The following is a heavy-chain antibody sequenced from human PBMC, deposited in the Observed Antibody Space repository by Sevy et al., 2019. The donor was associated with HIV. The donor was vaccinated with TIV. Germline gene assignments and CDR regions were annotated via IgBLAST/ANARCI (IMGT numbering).Heavy chain of an antibody. J-gene: IGHJ4*02. CDR3: AATREYYYGNSGYFDY. Sequence: ASVKVSCKVSGYTLTKLSMHWVRQAPGKGLEWMGSFDPEDGERIYAQNFQGRVTMSEDTSTDTAYMDLCSLRSDDTAGYFCAATREYYYGNSGYFDYWGQGTLVTVSS. D-gene: IGHD3-22*01. CDR2: FDPEDGER. CDR1: GYTLTKLS. V-gene: IGHV1-24*01.